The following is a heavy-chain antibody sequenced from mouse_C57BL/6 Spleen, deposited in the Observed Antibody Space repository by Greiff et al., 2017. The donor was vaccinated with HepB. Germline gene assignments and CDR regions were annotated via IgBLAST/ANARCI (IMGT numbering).Heavy chain of an antibody. D-gene: IGHD2-2*01. CDR3: ARGPGFYAMYY. Sequence: QVQLQQSGAELARPGASVKMSCKASGYTFTSYTMHWVKQRPGQGLEWIGYINPSSGYTKYNQKFKDKATLTADKSSSTAYMQLSSLTSEDSAVYYCARGPGFYAMYYWGQGTSVTVSS. J-gene: IGHJ4*01. CDR2: INPSSGYT. CDR1: GYTFTSYT. V-gene: IGHV1-4*01.